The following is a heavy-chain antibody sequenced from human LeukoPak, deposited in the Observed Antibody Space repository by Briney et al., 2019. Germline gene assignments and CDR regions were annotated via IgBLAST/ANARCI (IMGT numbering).Heavy chain of an antibody. J-gene: IGHJ5*02. CDR2: ISGSGGST. CDR1: GSTFGDYA. Sequence: HPGGSLRLSCTASGSTFGDYAMSWVRQAPGKGLEWVSAISGSGGSTYYADSVKGRFTISRDNSKNTLYLQMNSLRAEDTAVYYCAKDGGGKTFGGVKKFPYHWGQGTLVTVSS. V-gene: IGHV3-23*01. CDR3: AKDGGGKTFGGVKKFPYH. D-gene: IGHD3-16*01.